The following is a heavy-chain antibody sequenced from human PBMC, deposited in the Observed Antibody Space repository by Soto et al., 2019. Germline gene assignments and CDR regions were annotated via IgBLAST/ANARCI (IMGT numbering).Heavy chain of an antibody. J-gene: IGHJ6*02. CDR2: ISYSGST. CDR1: GGSISSSKNY. CDR3: SRRYSFGSGKYGVDV. V-gene: IGHV4-39*01. Sequence: SETLALTCTVCGGSISSSKNYWGCIRKPPWKGLEWIGTISYSGSTYYNPSLNGRVIISADTSKNQFSLKLSSLTAAGTAVYYCSRRYSFGSGKYGVDVWRQGTMVTVSS. D-gene: IGHD3-10*01.